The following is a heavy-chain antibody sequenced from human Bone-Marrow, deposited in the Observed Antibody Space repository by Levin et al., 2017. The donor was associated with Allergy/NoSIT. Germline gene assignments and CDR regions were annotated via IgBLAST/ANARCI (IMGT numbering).Heavy chain of an antibody. Sequence: SQTLSLTCAVYGGSFSGYYWSWIRQPPGKGLEWIGEINHSGSTNYNPSLKSRVTISVDTSKNQFSLKLSSVTAADTAVYYCARARFSSSGPPYYGMDVWGQGTTVTVSS. V-gene: IGHV4-34*01. CDR3: ARARFSSSGPPYYGMDV. CDR1: GGSFSGYY. CDR2: INHSGST. D-gene: IGHD6-6*01. J-gene: IGHJ6*02.